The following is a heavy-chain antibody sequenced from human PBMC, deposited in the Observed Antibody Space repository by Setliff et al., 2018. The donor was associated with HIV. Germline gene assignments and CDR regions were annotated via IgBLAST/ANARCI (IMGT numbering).Heavy chain of an antibody. CDR1: GYTFNNYG. D-gene: IGHD5-12*01. CDR2: INTHSGYT. Sequence: GASVKVSCKASGYTFNNYGISWVRQAPGQGLEWMGWINTHSGYTNYAQNVQGRVTVTMDTSTGTAYMELRSLKSDDQAVYYCARGKTWLRFLDYWGQGTLVPVSS. CDR3: ARGKTWLRFLDY. V-gene: IGHV1-18*01. J-gene: IGHJ4*02.